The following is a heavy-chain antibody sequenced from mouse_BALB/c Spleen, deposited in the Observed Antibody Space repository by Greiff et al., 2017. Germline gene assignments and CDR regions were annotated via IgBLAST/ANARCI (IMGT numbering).Heavy chain of an antibody. D-gene: IGHD1-1*01. J-gene: IGHJ2*01. CDR1: GFAFSSYD. V-gene: IGHV5-12-1*01. CDR2: ISSGGGST. Sequence: EVKLMESGGGLVKPGGSLKLSCAASGFAFSSYDMSWVRQTPEKRLEWVAYISSGGGSTYYPDTVKGRFTISRDNAKNTLYLQMSSLKSEDTAMYYCARLNYYDGSYWGQGTTLTVSS. CDR3: ARLNYYDGSY.